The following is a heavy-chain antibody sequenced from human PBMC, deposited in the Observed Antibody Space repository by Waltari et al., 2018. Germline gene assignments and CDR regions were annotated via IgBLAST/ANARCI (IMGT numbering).Heavy chain of an antibody. V-gene: IGHV4-39*01. CDR2: IYYSGST. D-gene: IGHD6-13*01. CDR1: GGSISSSSYY. J-gene: IGHJ3*02. CDR3: ARKGIAAAVDI. Sequence: QVQLQESGPGLVKPSGTLSLTCTVSGGSISSSSYYWGWIRQPPGKGLEWIGSIYYSGSTYYNPSLKSRVTISVDTSKNQFSLKLSSVTAADTAVYYCARKGIAAAVDIWGQGTMVTVSS.